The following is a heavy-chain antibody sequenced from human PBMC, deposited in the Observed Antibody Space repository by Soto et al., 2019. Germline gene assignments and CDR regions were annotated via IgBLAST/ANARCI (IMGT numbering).Heavy chain of an antibody. D-gene: IGHD5-18*01. J-gene: IGHJ4*02. Sequence: ASETLSLTCTVSGGSVSSGSYYWSWIRQPPGKGLEWIGYIYYSGSTNYNPSLKSRVTISVDTSKNQFSLKLSSVTAADTAVYYCAREPFRYSYGPKGVSYFDYWGQGTLVTVSS. V-gene: IGHV4-61*01. CDR2: IYYSGST. CDR1: GGSVSSGSYY. CDR3: AREPFRYSYGPKGVSYFDY.